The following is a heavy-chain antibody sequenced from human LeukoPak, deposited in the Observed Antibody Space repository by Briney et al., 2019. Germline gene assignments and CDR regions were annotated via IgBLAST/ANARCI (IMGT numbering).Heavy chain of an antibody. CDR2: IDPNSGGT. CDR1: GYTFTDYY. J-gene: IGHJ5*02. CDR3: ARPPRIFAGFDP. V-gene: IGHV1-2*06. Sequence: ASVKVSCKASGYTFTDYYMHWVRQAPGQGLEWMGRIDPNSGGTNYAQKFQVRVTMTRDTSISTAYMELSRLRSDDTAVYYCARPPRIFAGFDPWGQGALVTVSS.